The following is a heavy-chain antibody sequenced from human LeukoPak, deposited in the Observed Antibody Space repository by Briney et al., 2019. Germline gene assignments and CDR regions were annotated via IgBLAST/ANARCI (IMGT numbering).Heavy chain of an antibody. V-gene: IGHV4-4*07. CDR1: GGSISSYY. J-gene: IGHJ3*02. CDR2: IYTSGST. D-gene: IGHD2-2*01. Sequence: SETLSLTCTVSGGSISSYYWSWTRQPAGKGLEWIGRIYTSGSTNYNPSLKSRVTMSVDTSKNQFSLKLSSVTAADTAVYYCARDRVVPAAMGEDAFDIWGQGTMVTVSS. CDR3: ARDRVVPAAMGEDAFDI.